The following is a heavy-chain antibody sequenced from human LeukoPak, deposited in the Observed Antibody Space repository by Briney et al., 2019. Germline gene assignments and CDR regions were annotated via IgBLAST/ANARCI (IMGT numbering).Heavy chain of an antibody. D-gene: IGHD3-10*01. CDR3: ARRITMVRGVYDAFDT. J-gene: IGHJ3*02. V-gene: IGHV3-43*02. CDR1: GFTFDDYA. Sequence: GGSLRLSCAASGFTFDDYAMHWVRQAPGKGLEWVSLISGDGGGTYYADSVKGRFTVSRDNSKNSLYLQMNSLRTDDTALYYCARRITMVRGVYDAFDTWGQGTMVTVSS. CDR2: ISGDGGGT.